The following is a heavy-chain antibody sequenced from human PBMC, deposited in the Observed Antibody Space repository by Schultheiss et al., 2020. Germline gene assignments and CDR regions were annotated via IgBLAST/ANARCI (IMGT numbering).Heavy chain of an antibody. CDR1: GGSISSSSYY. Sequence: SETLSLTCTVSGGSISSSSYYWGWIRQPPGKGLEWIGSIYYSGSTYYNPSLKSRVTISVDKSKNQFSLKLSSVTAADTAVYYCARDTQAAAGTQNYYYYYGMDVWGQGTTVTVSS. D-gene: IGHD6-13*01. V-gene: IGHV4-39*07. J-gene: IGHJ6*02. CDR2: IYYSGST. CDR3: ARDTQAAAGTQNYYYYYGMDV.